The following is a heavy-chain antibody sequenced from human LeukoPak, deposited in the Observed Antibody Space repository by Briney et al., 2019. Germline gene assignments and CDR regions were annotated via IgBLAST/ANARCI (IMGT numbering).Heavy chain of an antibody. CDR3: ARGGFDY. J-gene: IGHJ4*02. Sequence: GGSLRLSCAASGFTFSSYDMNWVRQAPGKGLEWFSYISSSSRTIYYADSVKSRFTISRDNAKNSLYLQMNSLRAEDTAVYYCARGGFDYWGQGALVTVSS. CDR1: GFTFSSYD. CDR2: ISSSSRTI. V-gene: IGHV3-48*01.